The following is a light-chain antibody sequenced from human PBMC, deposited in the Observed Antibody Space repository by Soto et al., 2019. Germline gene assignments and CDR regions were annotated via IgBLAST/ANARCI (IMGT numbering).Light chain of an antibody. CDR2: GAS. CDR3: QQYNNWPRS. CDR1: QSVSSN. J-gene: IGKJ1*01. V-gene: IGKV3-15*01. Sequence: DIVMKQSAATLSVSPGERATLSCRASQSVSSNLAWYQQKPGQAPRLLIYGASTRATGIPARFSGSGSGTEFTLTISSLQSEDFAVYYCQQYNNWPRSFGQGTKVDIK.